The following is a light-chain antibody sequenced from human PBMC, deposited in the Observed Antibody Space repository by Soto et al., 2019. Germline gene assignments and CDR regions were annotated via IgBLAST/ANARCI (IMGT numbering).Light chain of an antibody. CDR3: CSSAGGFTWV. J-gene: IGLJ3*02. CDR1: SSAVV. Sequence: QSALTQPRSVSGSPGQSVTISCTGTSSAVVSWYQQRPGKAPKLIIFYVSQRPSGVPDRFSASKSGNTASLTISGLQAEDEADYYCCSSAGGFTWVFGGGTKLTVL. CDR2: YVS. V-gene: IGLV2-11*01.